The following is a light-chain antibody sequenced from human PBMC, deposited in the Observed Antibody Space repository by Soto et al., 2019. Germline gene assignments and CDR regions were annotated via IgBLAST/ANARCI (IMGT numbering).Light chain of an antibody. Sequence: ETVLTQTPDTLSLSPCGRSSLSFRASQSVTTRLAWYQQKPGQPPRLLISGATVRASGVPDRFSGSGSGTEFTLIINRLEPEDFALYYCQHYGTSIIFGQGTRLEIK. CDR3: QHYGTSII. CDR1: QSVTTR. CDR2: GAT. V-gene: IGKV3-20*01. J-gene: IGKJ5*01.